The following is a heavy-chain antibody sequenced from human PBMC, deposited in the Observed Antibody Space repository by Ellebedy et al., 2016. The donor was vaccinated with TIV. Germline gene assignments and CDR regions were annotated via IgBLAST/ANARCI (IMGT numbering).Heavy chain of an antibody. D-gene: IGHD4-17*01. CDR2: MRDEGSEK. V-gene: IGHV3-7*01. CDR1: GFAFSSYW. Sequence: GESLKISCAVSGFAFSSYWMSWVRQAPGKGLEWVANMRDEGSEKNYVESVRGRFTISRDNAKNSLYLHMNSLRAEDTAVYYCATDGSYGDYLSPTHAFVMWGQGTMVTVSA. CDR3: ATDGSYGDYLSPTHAFVM. J-gene: IGHJ3*02.